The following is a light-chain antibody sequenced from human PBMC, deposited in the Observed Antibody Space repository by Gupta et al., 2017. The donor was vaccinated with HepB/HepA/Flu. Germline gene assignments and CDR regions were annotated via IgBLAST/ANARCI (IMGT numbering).Light chain of an antibody. J-gene: IGLJ3*02. CDR2: GNS. V-gene: IGLV1-40*01. CDR3: QSYDSSLSGSGV. Sequence: QPALTHPPSGSGAPGPRVTISCTGSISNIGAGYDVHWYQQLPGTAPKLLIYGNSNRPSGVPDRFSGSKSGTSASLAITGLQAEDEADYYCQSYDSSLSGSGVFGGGTKLTVL. CDR1: ISNIGAGYD.